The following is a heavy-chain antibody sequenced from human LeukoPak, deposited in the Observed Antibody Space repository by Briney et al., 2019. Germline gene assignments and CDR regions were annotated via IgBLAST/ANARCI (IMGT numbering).Heavy chain of an antibody. CDR2: IYYSGST. J-gene: IGHJ6*03. D-gene: IGHD6-19*01. Sequence: PSETLSLTCTVSGGSISSSSYYWGWIRQPPGKGLEWIGSIYYSGSTYYNPSLKSRVTISVDTSKNQFSLKLSSVTAADTAVYYSARARHSSWWLLKYYYYYMDVWGKGTTVTVSS. CDR3: ARARHSSWWLLKYYYYYMDV. CDR1: GGSISSSSYY. V-gene: IGHV4-39*07.